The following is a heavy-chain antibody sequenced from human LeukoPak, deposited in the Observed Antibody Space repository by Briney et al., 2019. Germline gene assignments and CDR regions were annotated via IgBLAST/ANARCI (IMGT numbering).Heavy chain of an antibody. D-gene: IGHD2-21*02. CDR2: IIPIFGTA. Sequence: GASVKVSCKASGGTFSSYAISWVRQAPGQGLEWMGGIIPIFGTANYAQKFQGRVTITTDESTSTAYMELSSLRSEDTAVYYSARDGAYCGGDCYSNDGMDVWGQGTTVTVSS. J-gene: IGHJ6*02. CDR1: GGTFSSYA. CDR3: ARDGAYCGGDCYSNDGMDV. V-gene: IGHV1-69*05.